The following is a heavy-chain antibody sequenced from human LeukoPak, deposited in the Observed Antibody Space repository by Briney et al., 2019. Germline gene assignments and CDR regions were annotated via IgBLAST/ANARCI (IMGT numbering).Heavy chain of an antibody. Sequence: GASVKLSCKASGGTFSSYAISWVRQAPGQGLEWVGRIIPIFGTANYAQKFQGRVTITTDESTSTAYMELSSLRSEDTAVYYCARGRGPGRGYSYGYDYWGQGTLVTVSS. V-gene: IGHV1-69*05. D-gene: IGHD5-18*01. CDR1: GGTFSSYA. J-gene: IGHJ4*02. CDR3: ARGRGPGRGYSYGYDY. CDR2: IIPIFGTA.